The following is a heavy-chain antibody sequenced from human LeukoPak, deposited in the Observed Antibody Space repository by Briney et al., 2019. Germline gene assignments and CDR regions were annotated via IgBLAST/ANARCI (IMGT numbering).Heavy chain of an antibody. CDR1: GFTFSSYG. CDR2: IWYDGSNK. D-gene: IGHD3-9*01. J-gene: IGHJ6*02. V-gene: IGHV3-33*01. CDR3: ARDSLYYDILTGYYKGYGTDV. Sequence: GGSLRLSCAASGFTFSSYGMHWVRQAPGKGLEWVAVIWYDGSNKYYADSVKGRFTISRDNSKNTLYLQMNSLRAEDTAVYYCARDSLYYDILTGYYKGYGTDVWGQGTTVTVSS.